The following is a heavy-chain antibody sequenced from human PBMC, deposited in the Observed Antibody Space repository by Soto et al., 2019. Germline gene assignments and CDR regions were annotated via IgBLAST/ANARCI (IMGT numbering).Heavy chain of an antibody. CDR1: GFTFSSYG. V-gene: IGHV3-30*03. D-gene: IGHD2-2*01. J-gene: IGHJ5*02. CDR3: ARWREDVVVSLYWFDP. Sequence: GGSLRLSCAASGFTFSSYGMHWVRQAPGKGLEWVAVISYDGSNKYYADSVKGRFTISRDNSKNTLYLQMNSLRAEDTAVYYCARWREDVVVSLYWFDPWGQGTLVTVSS. CDR2: ISYDGSNK.